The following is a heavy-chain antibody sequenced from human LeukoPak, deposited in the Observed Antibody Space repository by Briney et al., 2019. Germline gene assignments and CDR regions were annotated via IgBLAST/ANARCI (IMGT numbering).Heavy chain of an antibody. CDR3: ARGRYGGNFYYYHGMDV. V-gene: IGHV4-34*01. Sequence: SETLSLTCAVYGGSFSGYYWSWIRQPPGKGLEWIGEINHSGSTNYNPSLKSRVTISVDTSKNQFSLKLSSVTAADTAVYYCARGRYGGNFYYYHGMDVWGQGTTVTVSS. CDR2: INHSGST. CDR1: GGSFSGYY. J-gene: IGHJ6*02. D-gene: IGHD4-23*01.